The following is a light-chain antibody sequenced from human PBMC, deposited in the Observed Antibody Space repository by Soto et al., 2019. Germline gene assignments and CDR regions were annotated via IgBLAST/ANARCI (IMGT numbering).Light chain of an antibody. Sequence: DIQMTQSPSSVSASVGDRVTITCRASQVIYSWIEWYQQKRGRAPKTXIFAASHLQSGVLVQFSGSGAGTDFILSINSLQPEDVATYYCQQLDSSTLTFGQGTRLEIK. CDR2: AAS. CDR3: QQLDSSTLT. J-gene: IGKJ5*01. CDR1: QVIYSW. V-gene: IGKV1-12*01.